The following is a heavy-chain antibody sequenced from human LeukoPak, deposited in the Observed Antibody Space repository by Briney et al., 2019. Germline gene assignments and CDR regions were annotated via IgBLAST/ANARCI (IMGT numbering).Heavy chain of an antibody. CDR1: EFTVSSNY. V-gene: IGHV3-53*01. Sequence: PGGSLRLSCAASEFTVSSNYMSWVRQAPGKGLEWVSVIYSGGSTYYADSVKGRFTISRDNSKNTLYLQMNSLRAEDTAVYYCASSIHLWPYFDYWGQGTLVTVSS. CDR3: ASSIHLWPYFDY. D-gene: IGHD5-18*01. J-gene: IGHJ4*02. CDR2: IYSGGST.